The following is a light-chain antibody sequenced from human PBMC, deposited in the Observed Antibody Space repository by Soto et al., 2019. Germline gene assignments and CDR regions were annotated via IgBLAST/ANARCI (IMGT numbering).Light chain of an antibody. Sequence: QSALTQPRSVSGSPGQSVTISCTGSSTDVGTYNYVSWYQHQPGKAPKVLTYDVNKRPSGVPDRFSGSKSGNTASLTISGLQAEDEADYYCCSYAGTYIYVFGGGTKVTVL. CDR2: DVN. J-gene: IGLJ1*01. CDR1: STDVGTYNY. V-gene: IGLV2-11*01. CDR3: CSYAGTYIYV.